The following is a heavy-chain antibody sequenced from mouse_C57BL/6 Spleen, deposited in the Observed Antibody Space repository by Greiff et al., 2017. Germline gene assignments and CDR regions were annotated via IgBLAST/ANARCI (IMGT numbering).Heavy chain of an antibody. Sequence: QVQLQQPGTELVKPGASVKLSCKASGYTFTSYWMPWVKQRPGQGLEWIGNINPGNGGTNYNEKFKSKATLTVDTSSSTAYMQLSSLTSEDSAVYYCARWDTTVVTYFEVWGTGTTVTVAT. CDR1: GYTFTSYW. D-gene: IGHD1-1*01. CDR2: INPGNGGT. J-gene: IGHJ1*03. CDR3: ARWDTTVVTYFEV. V-gene: IGHV1-53*01.